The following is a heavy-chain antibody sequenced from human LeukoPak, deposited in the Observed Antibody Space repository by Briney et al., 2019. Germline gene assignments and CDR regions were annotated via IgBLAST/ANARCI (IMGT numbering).Heavy chain of an antibody. CDR2: ISGSGGST. D-gene: IGHD3-10*01. CDR3: AKEAGGSGSYYNNYFDY. J-gene: IGHJ4*01. V-gene: IGHV3-23*01. Sequence: PGGSLRLSCAASGFTFSSYAMSWVRQAPGKGLEWVSAISGSGGSTYYADSAKGRFTISRDNSKKTVYLQMNSLRAEDTAIYYCAKEAGGSGSYYNNYFDYWGHGTLVTVSS. CDR1: GFTFSSYA.